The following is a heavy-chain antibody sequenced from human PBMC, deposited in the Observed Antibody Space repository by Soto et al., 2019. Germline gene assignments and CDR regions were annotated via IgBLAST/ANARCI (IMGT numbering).Heavy chain of an antibody. J-gene: IGHJ4*02. CDR1: GFTFTRYS. Sequence: VGSLRLSCAASGFTFTRYSMNWVRQAPGKGLEWVSSISSTTNYIYYGDSMKVRFTISRDNAKNSLYLEMNSLRAEDTAVYYCARESEDLTSNFDYWGQGTLVTVS. V-gene: IGHV3-21*06. CDR3: ARESEDLTSNFDY. CDR2: ISSTTNYI.